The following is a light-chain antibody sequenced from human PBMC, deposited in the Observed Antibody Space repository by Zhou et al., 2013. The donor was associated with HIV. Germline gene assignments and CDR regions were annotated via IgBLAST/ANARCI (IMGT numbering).Light chain of an antibody. CDR1: QGISGS. V-gene: IGKV1-9*01. CDR2: AAS. CDR3: LQYNSLPQT. J-gene: IGKJ1*01. Sequence: DIQLTQSPSFLSASVGDRVTITCRASQGISGSLTWYQQKPGKAPKLLIYAASTLQSGVPLRFSGSGSETEFTLTISSLQPEDFATYYCLQYNSLPQTFGQRDQSGDQT.